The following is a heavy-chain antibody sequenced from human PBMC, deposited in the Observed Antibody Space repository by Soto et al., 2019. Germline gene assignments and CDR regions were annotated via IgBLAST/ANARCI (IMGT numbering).Heavy chain of an antibody. Sequence: ASVKVSCKASGYTFTSYDINWVRQATGQGLEWMGWMNPNSGNTGYAQKFQDRVTMTRNTSISTAYKELSSLRSEDTAVYYCARGLGSDHYSSGWPYYYYYMHVWGKGTTVTVSS. J-gene: IGHJ6*03. V-gene: IGHV1-8*01. CDR3: ARGLGSDHYSSGWPYYYYYMHV. D-gene: IGHD6-19*01. CDR1: GYTFTSYD. CDR2: MNPNSGNT.